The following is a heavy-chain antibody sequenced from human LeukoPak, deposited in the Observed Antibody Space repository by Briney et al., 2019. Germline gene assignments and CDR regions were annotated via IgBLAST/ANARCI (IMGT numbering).Heavy chain of an antibody. Sequence: TGGSLRLSCAASGFTFSSYAMSWVRQAPGKGLEWVSAISGSGGSTYYADSVKGRFTISRDNSKNTLYLQMNSLRAEDTAVYYCAKSITMVRGVLTWGQGTLVTVSS. J-gene: IGHJ5*02. CDR3: AKSITMVRGVLT. CDR2: ISGSGGST. D-gene: IGHD3-10*01. CDR1: GFTFSSYA. V-gene: IGHV3-23*01.